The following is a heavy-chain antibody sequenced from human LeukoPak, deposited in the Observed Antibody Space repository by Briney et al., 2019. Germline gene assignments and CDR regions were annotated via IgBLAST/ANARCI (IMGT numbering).Heavy chain of an antibody. CDR3: ARSIVVVPAARYYYYYYGMDV. V-gene: IGHV4-34*01. D-gene: IGHD2-2*01. CDR2: INHSGST. J-gene: IGHJ6*02. Sequence: SETLSLTCAVYGGSFSGYYWSWIRQPPGKGLEWIGEINHSGSTNYNPSLKSRVTISVDTSKNQFSLKLSSVTAADTAVYYCARSIVVVPAARYYYYYYGMDVWGQGTTVTVSS. CDR1: GGSFSGYY.